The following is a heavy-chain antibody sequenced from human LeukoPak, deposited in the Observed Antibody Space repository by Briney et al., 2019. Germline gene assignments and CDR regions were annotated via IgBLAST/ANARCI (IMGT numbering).Heavy chain of an antibody. Sequence: SETLSLTCTVSGGPISSYYWSWLRQPPGKGLEWIGYIYYSGSTNYNPSLKSRVTISLDTSKNQFSLKLNSVTAADTAVYYCARGTDPEDYWGQGTLVTVSS. CDR1: GGPISSYY. J-gene: IGHJ4*02. V-gene: IGHV4-59*01. D-gene: IGHD1-1*01. CDR3: ARGTDPEDY. CDR2: IYYSGST.